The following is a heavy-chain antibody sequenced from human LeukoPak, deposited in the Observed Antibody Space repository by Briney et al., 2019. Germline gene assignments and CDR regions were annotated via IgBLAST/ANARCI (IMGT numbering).Heavy chain of an antibody. CDR2: ISGSGGST. Sequence: GGSLRLSCAASGFTFSSYAMSWVRQAPGKGLEWVSAISGSGGSTYYADSVKGRFTISRDNSKNTLYLQMNSLRAEDTAVYYCAKSIAAVYYYYMDVWGKGTTVTVSS. V-gene: IGHV3-23*01. CDR3: AKSIAAVYYYYMDV. D-gene: IGHD6-6*01. J-gene: IGHJ6*03. CDR1: GFTFSSYA.